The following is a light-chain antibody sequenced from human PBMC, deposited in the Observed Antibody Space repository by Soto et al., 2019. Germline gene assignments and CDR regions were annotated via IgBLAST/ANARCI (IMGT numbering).Light chain of an antibody. CDR2: GNN. J-gene: IGLJ2*01. V-gene: IGLV1-40*01. CDR3: QSYDSSLSGHVV. CDR1: SSNIGAGYD. Sequence: QSVLTQPPSVSGAPGQRVTISCTGSSSNIGAGYDVHWYQQLPGTAPKLLIYGNNNRPSGVPDRFSGSKSGTSASLAITGLQAEDEADYCCQSYDSSLSGHVVFGGGTKVTVL.